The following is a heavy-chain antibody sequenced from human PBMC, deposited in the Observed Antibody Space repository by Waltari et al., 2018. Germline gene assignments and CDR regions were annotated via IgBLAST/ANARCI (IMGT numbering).Heavy chain of an antibody. J-gene: IGHJ4*02. CDR1: GGSISSSSYY. D-gene: IGHD4-17*01. Sequence: QVQLQESGPGLVKPSETLSLTCTVSGGSISSSSYYWGWIRQPPGKGLEWIGSIYYSGSTYYNPSLKSRVTISVDTSKNQFSLKLSSVTAADTAVYYCARENDYGEGGDYWGQGTLVTVSS. V-gene: IGHV4-39*07. CDR2: IYYSGST. CDR3: ARENDYGEGGDY.